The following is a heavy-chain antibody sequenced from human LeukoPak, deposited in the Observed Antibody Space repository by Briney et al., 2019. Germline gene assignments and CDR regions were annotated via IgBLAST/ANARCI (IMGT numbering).Heavy chain of an antibody. CDR2: IIPIFGTA. V-gene: IGHV1-69*13. Sequence: ASVKVSCKASGGTFSSYAISWVRQAPGQGLEWMGGIIPIFGTANYAQKFQGRVTITADESTSTAYMELSSLRSEDTAVYYCARQPRSILTGNGMDVWGQGTTVTVSS. J-gene: IGHJ6*02. CDR1: GGTFSSYA. D-gene: IGHD3-9*01. CDR3: ARQPRSILTGNGMDV.